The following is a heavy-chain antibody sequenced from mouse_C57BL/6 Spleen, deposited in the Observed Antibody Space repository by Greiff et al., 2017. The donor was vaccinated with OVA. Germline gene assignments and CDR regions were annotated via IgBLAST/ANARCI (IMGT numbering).Heavy chain of an antibody. CDR1: GYTFTSYW. CDR3: ARENYYGSSYLDY. Sequence: QVQLQQPGAELVKPGASVKLSCKASGYTFTSYWMQWVKQRPGPGLEWIGEIDPSDSYTNYNQKFKGKATLTVDTSSSTAYMQLSSLTSEDSAVYYCARENYYGSSYLDYWGQGTTLTVSS. D-gene: IGHD1-1*01. J-gene: IGHJ2*01. V-gene: IGHV1-50*01. CDR2: IDPSDSYT.